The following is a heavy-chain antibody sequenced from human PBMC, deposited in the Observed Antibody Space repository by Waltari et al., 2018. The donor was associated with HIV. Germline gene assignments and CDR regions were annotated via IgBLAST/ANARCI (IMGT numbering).Heavy chain of an antibody. CDR2: IYHSGST. V-gene: IGHV4-38-2*01. CDR1: GYSISSGYY. J-gene: IGHJ4*02. Sequence: QVQLQESGPGLVKPSETLSPTCAVSGYSISSGYYWGWIRQPPGKGLEWIGSIYHSGSTYYNPSLKSRVTISVDTSKNQFSLKLSSVTAADTAVYYCASLVGATWADYWGQGTLVTVSS. CDR3: ASLVGATWADY. D-gene: IGHD1-26*01.